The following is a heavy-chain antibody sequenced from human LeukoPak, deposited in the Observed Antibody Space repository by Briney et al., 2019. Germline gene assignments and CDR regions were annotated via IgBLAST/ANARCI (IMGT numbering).Heavy chain of an antibody. J-gene: IGHJ6*02. V-gene: IGHV4-34*01. D-gene: IGHD3-10*01. CDR2: INHSGST. Sequence: SETLSLTCAVYGGSFSGYYWSGIRQPPGKGLEWIGEINHSGSTNYNPSLKSRVTISVDTSKNQFSLKLSSVTAADTAVYYCARVRVWFGELLSSKTKRPYGMDVWGQGTTVTVSS. CDR3: ARVRVWFGELLSSKTKRPYGMDV. CDR1: GGSFSGYY.